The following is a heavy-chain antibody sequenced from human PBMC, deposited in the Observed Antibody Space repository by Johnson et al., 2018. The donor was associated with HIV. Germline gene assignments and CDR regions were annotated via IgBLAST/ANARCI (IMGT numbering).Heavy chain of an antibody. Sequence: VQLVESGGGLVQPGGSLRLSCAASGFTFSSYAMSWVRQAPGKGLEWVSAISGSGGTTDYAAPVKGRFTISRDDSKNTLYLQMNSLKTEDTAVYYCTTGHYYDSSGDAFDIWGQGTMVTVSS. J-gene: IGHJ3*02. D-gene: IGHD3-22*01. CDR2: ISGSGGTT. CDR3: TTGHYYDSSGDAFDI. CDR1: GFTFSSYA. V-gene: IGHV3-23*04.